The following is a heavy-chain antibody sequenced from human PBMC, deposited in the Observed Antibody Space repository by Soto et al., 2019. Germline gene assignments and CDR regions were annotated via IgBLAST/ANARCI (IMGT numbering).Heavy chain of an antibody. Sequence: HPGGSLRLSCAASGFTFDDYAMHWVRQAPGKGLEWVSGISWNSGSIGYADSVKGRFTISRDNAKNSLYLQMNSLRAEDTALYYCPKGQSHYYDTPGFDPWGQGTLVTVSS. V-gene: IGHV3-9*01. CDR1: GFTFDDYA. CDR3: PKGQSHYYDTPGFDP. J-gene: IGHJ5*02. CDR2: ISWNSGSI. D-gene: IGHD3-22*01.